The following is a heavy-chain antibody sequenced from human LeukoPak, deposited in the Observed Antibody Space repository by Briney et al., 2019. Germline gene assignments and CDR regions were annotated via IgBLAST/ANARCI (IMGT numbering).Heavy chain of an antibody. CDR1: GFTFRSYW. Sequence: PGGSLTLSYAASGFTFRSYWMSWVRQAPGKGLYWVANIKLVGSEKSYVDSVKGRCTLSRDNAKNSLYLQMNSLRAEDTAVYYCARVQPLEWLTHSFDYWGQGTLVTVSS. D-gene: IGHD3-3*01. CDR3: ARVQPLEWLTHSFDY. CDR2: IKLVGSEK. V-gene: IGHV3-7*01. J-gene: IGHJ4*02.